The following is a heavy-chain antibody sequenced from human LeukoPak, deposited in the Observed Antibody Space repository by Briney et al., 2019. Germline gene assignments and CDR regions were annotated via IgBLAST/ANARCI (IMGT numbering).Heavy chain of an antibody. J-gene: IGHJ4*02. D-gene: IGHD2-2*01. CDR2: INPNSGGT. CDR3: ARVGGLYCSSTSCYLTHPLDY. V-gene: IGHV1-2*06. CDR1: GYTFTGYY. Sequence: ASVKVSCKASGYTFTGYYMHWVRQAPGQGLEWMGQINPNSGGTNYAQKFQGRVTMTRDTSISTAYMELSRLRSDDTAVYYCARVGGLYCSSTSCYLTHPLDYWGQGTLVTVSS.